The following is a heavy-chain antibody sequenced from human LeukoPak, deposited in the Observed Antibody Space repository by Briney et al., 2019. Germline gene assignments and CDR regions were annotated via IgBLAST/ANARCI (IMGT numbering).Heavy chain of an antibody. Sequence: GGSLRLSCAASGFTFSSYAMSWVRQAPGKGLEWVSAISGSGGSTYYADSVKGRFTISRDNSKNTLYLQMNSLRAEDTAVYCCAPINGDSSGYYYYWGQGTLVTVSS. CDR1: GFTFSSYA. CDR3: APINGDSSGYYYY. CDR2: ISGSGGST. J-gene: IGHJ4*02. V-gene: IGHV3-23*01. D-gene: IGHD3-22*01.